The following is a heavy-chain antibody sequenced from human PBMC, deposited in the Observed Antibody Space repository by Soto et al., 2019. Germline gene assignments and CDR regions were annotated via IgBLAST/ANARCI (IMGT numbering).Heavy chain of an antibody. D-gene: IGHD2-2*03. V-gene: IGHV3-23*01. CDR3: AKVGIVSFSNKHHFEH. CDR1: GITFSNSG. J-gene: IGHJ4*02. Sequence: PGGSLTLSCTSSGITFSNSGIAYVGQAPGRLREWVSAISGSTDSSYYADSVNGRFTISIYNPKNTLYLQMDSLRAEDTGVYFCAKVGIVSFSNKHHFEHWGQGTQVTVSS. CDR2: ISGSTDSS.